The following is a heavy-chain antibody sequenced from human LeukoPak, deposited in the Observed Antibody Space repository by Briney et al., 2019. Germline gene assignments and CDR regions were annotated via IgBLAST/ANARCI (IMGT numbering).Heavy chain of an antibody. CDR3: ARDQDGYNYYFDY. J-gene: IGHJ4*02. CDR2: IIPILGIA. CDR1: GGTFSSYA. D-gene: IGHD5-24*01. V-gene: IGHV1-69*04. Sequence: ASVKVSCKASGGTFSSYAISWVRQAHGQGLEWMGRIIPILGIANYAQKFQGRVTTSTAYMELSSLRSEDTAVYYCARDQDGYNYYFDYWGQGTLVTVSS.